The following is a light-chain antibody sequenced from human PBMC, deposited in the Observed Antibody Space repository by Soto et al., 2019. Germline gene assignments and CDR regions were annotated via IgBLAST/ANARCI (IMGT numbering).Light chain of an antibody. J-gene: IGKJ4*01. CDR1: QDIKNY. CDR3: QQCDDFIT. CDR2: EAS. V-gene: IGKV1-33*01. Sequence: DLQMTQSPSSLSASVGDRVTITCQASQDIKNYLNWYQQKPGKAPKLLIYEASNLETGVPSRFIGSGSGRSFTFTISSLQPEDIATYYCQQCDDFITFGGGTRIEIK.